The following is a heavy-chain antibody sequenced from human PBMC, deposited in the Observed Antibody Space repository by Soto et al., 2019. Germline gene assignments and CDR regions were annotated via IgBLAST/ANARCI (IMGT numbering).Heavy chain of an antibody. CDR2: ISAYNGNT. J-gene: IGHJ5*02. CDR1: GYTFTSYG. D-gene: IGHD2-21*01. Sequence: QVQLVQSGAEVKKPGASVKVSCQASGYTFTSYGISWVRQAPGQGLEWMGWISAYNGNTNYAQKRQGRVTMTTDTSTSTANMELRRLRSDDTAVYYCARDIFRDFGENWFDPWGQGTLVTVSS. V-gene: IGHV1-18*01. CDR3: ARDIFRDFGENWFDP.